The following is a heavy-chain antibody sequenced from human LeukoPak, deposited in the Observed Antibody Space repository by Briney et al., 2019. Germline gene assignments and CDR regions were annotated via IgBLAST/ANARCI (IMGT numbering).Heavy chain of an antibody. CDR3: ARGIWSSSNY. J-gene: IGHJ4*02. V-gene: IGHV1-2*06. CDR1: GYTFTGYY. D-gene: IGHD6-6*01. CDR2: INPNSGGT. Sequence: GASVKVYCKASGYTFTGYYMHWVRQAPGQGLEWMGRINPNSGGTNYAQKFQGRATMTRDTSISTAYMELSRLRSDDTAVYYCARGIWSSSNYWGQGTLVTVSS.